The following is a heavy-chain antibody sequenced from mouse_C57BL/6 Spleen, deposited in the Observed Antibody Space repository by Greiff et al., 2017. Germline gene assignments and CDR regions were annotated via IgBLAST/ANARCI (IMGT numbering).Heavy chain of an antibody. Sequence: EVKVVESGGGLVQPGGSMKLSCVASGFTFSNYWMNWVRQSPERGLEWVAQIRLKSDNYATHYAESVKGRFTISRDDSKSSVYLQMNNLRAEDTGIYYCIIYYDYDGYFDYWGQGTTLTVSS. CDR1: GFTFSNYW. J-gene: IGHJ2*01. D-gene: IGHD2-4*01. V-gene: IGHV6-3*01. CDR2: IRLKSDNYAT. CDR3: IIYYDYDGYFDY.